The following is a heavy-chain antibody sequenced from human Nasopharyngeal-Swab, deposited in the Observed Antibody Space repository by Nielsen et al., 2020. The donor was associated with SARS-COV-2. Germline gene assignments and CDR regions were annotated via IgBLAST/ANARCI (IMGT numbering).Heavy chain of an antibody. V-gene: IGHV4-30-4*08. D-gene: IGHD3-22*01. CDR1: GVSIDSGAYY. Sequence: SETLSLTCGVSGVSIDSGAYYWTWIRQLPGKGLEWIGYIRYSGDTLYNPSLKSRLTISVDTSKKQFSLKLNSVTAADTAVYFCAREYYYDSATPNWFDPWGQGTLVTVSS. CDR2: IRYSGDT. CDR3: AREYYYDSATPNWFDP. J-gene: IGHJ5*02.